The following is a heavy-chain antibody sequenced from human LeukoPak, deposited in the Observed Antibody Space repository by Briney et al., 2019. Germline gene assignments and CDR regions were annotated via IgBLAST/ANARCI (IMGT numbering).Heavy chain of an antibody. CDR3: AREVGGLPPR. D-gene: IGHD2-15*01. Sequence: PSETLSLTCTVSGYSISSGYYWGWIRQPPGKGLERIGSIYHSGSTYYNPSLKSRVTISVDTSKNQFSLKLSSVTAADTAVYYCAREVGGLPPRWGQGTLVAVSS. V-gene: IGHV4-38-2*02. CDR1: GYSISSGYY. J-gene: IGHJ4*02. CDR2: IYHSGST.